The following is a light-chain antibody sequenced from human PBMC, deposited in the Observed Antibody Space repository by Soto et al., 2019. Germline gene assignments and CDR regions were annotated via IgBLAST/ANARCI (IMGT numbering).Light chain of an antibody. CDR1: QSLLHSNGYNY. Sequence: DIVMTQSPLSLPVTPGEPASISCRSSQSLLHSNGYNYLVWYLQKPGQSPQLLIYLGSNRASGVPDRFSGSGSGTDFTLEISRVEAEDVGVYYCMQALQSPWTFGQGTKVEIK. V-gene: IGKV2-28*01. CDR3: MQALQSPWT. CDR2: LGS. J-gene: IGKJ1*01.